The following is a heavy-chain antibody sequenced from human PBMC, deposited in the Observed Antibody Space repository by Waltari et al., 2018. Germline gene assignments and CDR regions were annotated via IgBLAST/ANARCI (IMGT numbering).Heavy chain of an antibody. CDR3: ARGRTILGTTPIDY. Sequence: QVQLVQSGAEVKKPGSSVKVSCKASGGTFSSYTISWVRQAPGQGLEWMGRTIPILVIANYAQKCQGRVTITADKSTSTAYMELSSLRSEDTAVYYCARGRTILGTTPIDYWGQGTLVTVSS. CDR1: GGTFSSYT. D-gene: IGHD1-1*01. CDR2: TIPILVIA. V-gene: IGHV1-69*02. J-gene: IGHJ4*02.